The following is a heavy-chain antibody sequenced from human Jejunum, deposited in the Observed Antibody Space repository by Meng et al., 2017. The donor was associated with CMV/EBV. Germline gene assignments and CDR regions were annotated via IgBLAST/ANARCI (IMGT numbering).Heavy chain of an antibody. CDR1: GYTFPSYG. V-gene: IGHV1-18*01. D-gene: IGHD2-21*02. CDR3: ARGVVTMTRYYFDY. J-gene: IGHJ4*02. CDR2: ISTYNGNT. Sequence: GYTFPSYGISWVRQAPGQGLEWMGWISTYNGNTHYAQKLQGRATMTTDTSTSTAYMEVRSLKSDDTAVYYCARGVVTMTRYYFDYWGQGTLVTVSS.